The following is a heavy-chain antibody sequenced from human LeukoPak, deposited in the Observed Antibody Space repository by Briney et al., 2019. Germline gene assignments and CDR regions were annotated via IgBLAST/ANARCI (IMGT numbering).Heavy chain of an antibody. D-gene: IGHD3-3*01. CDR1: GGSVSSGSYY. V-gene: IGHV4-61*01. CDR2: IYYSGST. Sequence: PSETLSLTCTVSGGSVSSGSYYWSWMRQPPGKGLEWIGYIYYSGSTNYNPSLKSRVTISVDTSKNQFSLKLSSVTAADTAVYYCAREWSAFDIWGQGTMVTVSS. CDR3: AREWSAFDI. J-gene: IGHJ3*02.